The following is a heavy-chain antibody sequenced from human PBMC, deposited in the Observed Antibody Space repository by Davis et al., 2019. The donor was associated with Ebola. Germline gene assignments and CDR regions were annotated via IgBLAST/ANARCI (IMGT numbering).Heavy chain of an antibody. CDR3: ARCSGGSSNFDY. Sequence: PSETLSPTCTVSCGSISSSSYYWGWIRQPPGKGREWIGGIYYSGSTYYNPSLKSRVTISVDTSKNQFSLKLSSVTAADTAVYYRARCSGGSSNFDYWGQGTLVTVSS. J-gene: IGHJ4*02. D-gene: IGHD2-15*01. V-gene: IGHV4-39*01. CDR1: CGSISSSSYY. CDR2: IYYSGST.